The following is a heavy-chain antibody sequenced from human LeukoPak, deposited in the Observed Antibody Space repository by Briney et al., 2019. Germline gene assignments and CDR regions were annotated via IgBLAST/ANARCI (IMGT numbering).Heavy chain of an antibody. J-gene: IGHJ4*02. CDR1: RFTVSSNY. D-gene: IGHD3-10*01. V-gene: IGHV3-66*02. CDR3: ATGYYYAAY. CDR2: IYSGDTT. Sequence: GGSLRLSCADSRFTVSSNYMSWVRQAPGKGLEWVSIIYSGDTTYYTDSVKGRFTISRDNSKNTLYLQMNSPRAEDTAVYYCATGYYYAAYWGQGTLVTVSS.